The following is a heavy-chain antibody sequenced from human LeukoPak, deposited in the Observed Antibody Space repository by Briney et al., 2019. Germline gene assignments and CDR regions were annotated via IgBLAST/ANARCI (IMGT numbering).Heavy chain of an antibody. D-gene: IGHD1-26*01. J-gene: IGHJ4*02. CDR3: ASGSPSDY. CDR1: GLSFDTYG. CDR2: VSPRGRP. Sequence: GGSLRLSCAASGLSFDTYGMTWVRQAPQKGLEWVSAVSPRGRPYYADSVRGRFTISRDTATNTVVLQMNSLRAEDTAVYYCASGSPSDYWGQGTLVTVSS. V-gene: IGHV3-23*01.